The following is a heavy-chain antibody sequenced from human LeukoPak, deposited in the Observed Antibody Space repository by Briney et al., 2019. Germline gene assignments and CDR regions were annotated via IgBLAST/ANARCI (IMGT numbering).Heavy chain of an antibody. Sequence: GGSLRLSCAASGFTVSSNYMSWVRQAPGKGLEWVAVISYDGTNKYYADSVKGRFTISRDNSKNTLYLQMNSLRAEDTALYYCARDLRPYDYGGNFDYWGQGTLVTVSS. CDR3: ARDLRPYDYGGNFDY. V-gene: IGHV3-30-3*01. D-gene: IGHD4-23*01. CDR1: GFTVSSNY. CDR2: ISYDGTNK. J-gene: IGHJ4*02.